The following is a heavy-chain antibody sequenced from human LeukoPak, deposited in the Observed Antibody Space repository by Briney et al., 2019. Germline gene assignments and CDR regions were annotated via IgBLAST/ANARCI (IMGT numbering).Heavy chain of an antibody. CDR3: ARVKYYGSGSQSFDY. CDR2: ISSSSSHI. V-gene: IGHV3-21*01. D-gene: IGHD3-10*01. CDR1: GFTFSSYS. Sequence: PGGSLRLSCAASGFTFSSYSMNWVRQAPGKRLEWVSSISSSSSHIYYADSVKGRFTISRDNAKNSLYLQMNSLRAEDTAVYYWARVKYYGSGSQSFDYWGQGTLVTVSS. J-gene: IGHJ4*02.